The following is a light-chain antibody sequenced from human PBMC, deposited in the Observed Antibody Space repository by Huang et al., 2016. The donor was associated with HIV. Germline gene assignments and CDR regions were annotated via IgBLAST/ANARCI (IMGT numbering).Light chain of an antibody. CDR1: QSLLHSYGYNY. CDR3: MQALQTPIT. J-gene: IGKJ5*01. Sequence: DIVMTQSPLSLPVTPGESAYISCRSSQSLLHSYGYNYLDWYVQKPGQSPQLLIYFGSNRAYCVPDRCRGSGSGADFTLKISRVEAEDGGVYFCMQALQTPITFGQGTRLEIK. V-gene: IGKV2-28*01. CDR2: FGS.